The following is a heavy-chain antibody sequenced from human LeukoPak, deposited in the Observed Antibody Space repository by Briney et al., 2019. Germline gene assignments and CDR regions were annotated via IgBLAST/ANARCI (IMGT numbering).Heavy chain of an antibody. CDR1: EFSVGSNY. J-gene: IGHJ4*02. CDR2: ISSSGSTI. CDR3: ARDLTPLRY. D-gene: IGHD2-15*01. Sequence: GGSLRLSCAASEFSVGSNYMTWVRQAPGKGLEWVSYISSSGSTIYYADSVKGRFTISRDNAKNSLYLQMNSLRAEDTAVYYCARDLTPLRYWGQGTLVTVSS. V-gene: IGHV3-48*03.